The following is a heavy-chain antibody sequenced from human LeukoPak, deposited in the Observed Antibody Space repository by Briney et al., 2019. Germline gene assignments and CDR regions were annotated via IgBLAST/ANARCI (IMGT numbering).Heavy chain of an antibody. V-gene: IGHV3-33*01. CDR3: ARPSDLSSGFDY. D-gene: IGHD6-19*01. Sequence: GGSLRLSCAASGFTFSSYGMHWVRQAPGKGLEWVAVIWYDGSNEYYADSVKGRFTISRDNSKNTLYLQMNSLRAEDTAVYYCARPSDLSSGFDYWGQGTLVTVSS. J-gene: IGHJ4*02. CDR1: GFTFSSYG. CDR2: IWYDGSNE.